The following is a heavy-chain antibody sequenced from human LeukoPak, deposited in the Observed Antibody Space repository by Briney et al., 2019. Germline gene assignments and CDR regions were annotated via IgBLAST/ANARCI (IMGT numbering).Heavy chain of an antibody. J-gene: IGHJ5*02. V-gene: IGHV3-20*01. CDR2: INWNGGST. CDR3: YRGPNYSGSVNRFDP. D-gene: IGHD3-10*01. Sequence: GGSLRLSCAASGFTFNNYCMSWVRHAPGKVLEWVSCINWNGGSTGYADSVKGRFTISRDNAKNSLYLQMNSLRAEDTSLYDCYRGPNYSGSVNRFDPWGEGTLVTVSS. CDR1: GFTFNNYC.